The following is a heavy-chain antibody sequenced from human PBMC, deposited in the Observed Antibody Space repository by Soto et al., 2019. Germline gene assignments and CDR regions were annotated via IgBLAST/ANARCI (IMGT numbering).Heavy chain of an antibody. CDR2: INHSGST. J-gene: IGHJ6*02. CDR1: GGSFSGYY. V-gene: IGHV4-34*01. CDR3: ARGPIVLMVYAIPTLTTYGMDV. Sequence: PSETLSLTCAVYGGSFSGYYWSWIRQPPGKGLEWIGEINHSGSTNYNPSLMSRVTISVDTSKNQFSLKLSSVTAADTAVYYCARGPIVLMVYAIPTLTTYGMDVWGQGTTVTVSS. D-gene: IGHD2-8*01.